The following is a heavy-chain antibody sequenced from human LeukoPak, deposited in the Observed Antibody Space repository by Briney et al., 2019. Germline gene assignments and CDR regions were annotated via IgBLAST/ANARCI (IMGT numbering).Heavy chain of an antibody. CDR2: INGDVNIT. CDR1: GFTFSNYW. D-gene: IGHD6-13*01. V-gene: IGHV3-74*01. Sequence: PGGSLRLSCAASGFTFSNYWMHWVRQAPGKGLVWVSRINGDVNITTYAGSVKGRFTISRDNAKNSLYLQMNSLRAEDTAVYYCARDAQAYSSSWYNWFDPWGQGTLVTVSS. CDR3: ARDAQAYSSSWYNWFDP. J-gene: IGHJ5*02.